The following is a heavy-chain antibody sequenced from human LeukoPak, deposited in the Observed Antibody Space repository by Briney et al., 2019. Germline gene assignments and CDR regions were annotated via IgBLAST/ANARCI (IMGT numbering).Heavy chain of an antibody. V-gene: IGHV3-23*01. Sequence: GGSLTLSCSASGFTFSSYGMSWVRQAPGKGLEWVSAVSDTGRDTYYADSVKGRFTISKDNSKNTLFLQMNSLRAEDTAVYYCAKRVPYSSSSVYFDSWGQGTLVTVSS. CDR3: AKRVPYSSSSVYFDS. CDR1: GFTFSSYG. J-gene: IGHJ4*02. CDR2: VSDTGRDT. D-gene: IGHD6-6*01.